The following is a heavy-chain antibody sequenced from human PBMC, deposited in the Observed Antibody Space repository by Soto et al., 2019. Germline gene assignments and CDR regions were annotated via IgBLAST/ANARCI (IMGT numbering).Heavy chain of an antibody. J-gene: IGHJ5*01. CDR2: MNPNSGNT. Sequence: ASVKVSYKASGYTFTSYEINWVRQATGQGLEWMGWMNPNSGNTGYAQKFQGRVTMTRDTSISTAYMELSSLRSEDTAVYYCARAYCSGGSCPDSWGQGTLVSVSS. D-gene: IGHD2-15*01. V-gene: IGHV1-8*01. CDR3: ARAYCSGGSCPDS. CDR1: GYTFTSYE.